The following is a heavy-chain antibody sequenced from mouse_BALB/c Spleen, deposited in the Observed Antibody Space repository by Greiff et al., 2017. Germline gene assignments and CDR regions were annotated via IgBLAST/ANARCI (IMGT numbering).Heavy chain of an antibody. V-gene: IGHV1S16*01. J-gene: IGHJ4*01. D-gene: IGHD2-4*01. Sequence: QVQLQQPGAELVKPWASVKLSCKASGYTFTSYWMHWVKLRPGQGFEWIGEINPSNGGTNYNEKFTRMATLTEDKSSSTAYMQHSSLTSEDSAVYYCTNSPALLRYEYDGYYAMDYWGQGTSVTVSS. CDR1: GYTFTSYW. CDR3: TNSPALLRYEYDGYYAMDY. CDR2: INPSNGGT.